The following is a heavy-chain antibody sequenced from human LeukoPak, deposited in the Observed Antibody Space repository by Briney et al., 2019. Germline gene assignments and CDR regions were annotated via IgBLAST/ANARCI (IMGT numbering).Heavy chain of an antibody. Sequence: PGGSLRLSCAASGFAFSNAWMSWVRQAPGKGLEWVGRIKSKTDGGTTDYAAPVKGRFTISRDDSKNTLYLQMNSLRAEDTAVYYCAREGWLQSSLDYWGQGTLVTVSS. CDR2: IKSKTDGGTT. CDR3: AREGWLQSSLDY. J-gene: IGHJ4*02. V-gene: IGHV3-15*01. D-gene: IGHD5-24*01. CDR1: GFAFSNAW.